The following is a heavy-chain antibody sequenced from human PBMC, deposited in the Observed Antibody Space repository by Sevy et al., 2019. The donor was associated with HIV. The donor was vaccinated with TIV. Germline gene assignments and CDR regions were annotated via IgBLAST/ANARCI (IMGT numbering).Heavy chain of an antibody. V-gene: IGHV3-7*01. CDR3: ARDRFGSGRDILTDKHGLDV. D-gene: IGHD3-9*01. Sequence: GGSLRLSCGASGFPLSTYWMTWVRQGPGRGLEWVANISPDESEKYTVNSGKSRFTASRDNAKNSLYLQMHGLGAEDTAVYYGARDRFGSGRDILTDKHGLDVWGQGTTVTVSS. CDR1: GFPLSTYW. CDR2: ISPDESEK. J-gene: IGHJ6*02.